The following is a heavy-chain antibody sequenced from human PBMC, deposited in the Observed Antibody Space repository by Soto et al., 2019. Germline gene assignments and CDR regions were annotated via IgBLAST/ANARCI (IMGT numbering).Heavy chain of an antibody. D-gene: IGHD3-16*02. Sequence: GGSLRLSCAASGFTFSNAWMNWVRQAPGKGLEWVANIKPDGSEKYYVDSVKGRFTISRDDAKNSLYLEMNSLRAEDTAVYYCARLSPYWGQGALVTVSS. CDR3: ARLSPY. V-gene: IGHV3-7*01. CDR2: IKPDGSEK. J-gene: IGHJ4*02. CDR1: GFTFSNAW.